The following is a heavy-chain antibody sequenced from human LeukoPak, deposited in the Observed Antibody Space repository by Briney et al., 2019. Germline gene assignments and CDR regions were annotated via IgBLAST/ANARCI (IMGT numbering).Heavy chain of an antibody. D-gene: IGHD3-3*01. Sequence: SETLSLTCAVYGGSFSGYYWSWIRQPPGKGLEWIGEINHSGSTNYNPSLKSRVTISVDTSKNQSSLKLGSVTAADTAVYYCARAGYGYAPYDFWSGYYTGLDYWGQGTLVTVSS. J-gene: IGHJ4*02. CDR1: GGSFSGYY. CDR2: INHSGST. CDR3: ARAGYGYAPYDFWSGYYTGLDY. V-gene: IGHV4-34*01.